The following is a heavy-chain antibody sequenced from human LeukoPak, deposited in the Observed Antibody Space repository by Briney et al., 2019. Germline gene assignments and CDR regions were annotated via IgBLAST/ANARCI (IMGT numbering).Heavy chain of an antibody. CDR1: GFTSSSYG. Sequence: GRSLRLSCAASGFTSSSYGMHWVRQAPGKGLEWVAVIWYDGSNKYYADSVKGRFTISRDNSKNTLYLQMNSLRAEDTAVYYCARRYCSGGSRYSFRGDWFDPWGQGTLVTVSS. CDR2: IWYDGSNK. CDR3: ARRYCSGGSRYSFRGDWFDP. J-gene: IGHJ5*02. D-gene: IGHD2-15*01. V-gene: IGHV3-33*01.